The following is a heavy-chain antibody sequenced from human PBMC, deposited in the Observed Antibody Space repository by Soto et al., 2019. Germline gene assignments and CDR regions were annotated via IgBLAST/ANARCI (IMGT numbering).Heavy chain of an antibody. CDR1: AGSIRSTGYY. V-gene: IGHV4-31*03. D-gene: IGHD3-10*01. CDR3: ARGSYGSGSYFQAYFDF. CDR2: IYYSGTT. J-gene: IGHJ4*02. Sequence: SETLSLTCSVSAGSIRSTGYYWSWIRQHPGKGLEWIGYIYYSGTTKYNPSLQGRLSLSIDTSKNQFSLRLNSLTAADTAVYYCARGSYGSGSYFQAYFDFWGQGTLVTVSS.